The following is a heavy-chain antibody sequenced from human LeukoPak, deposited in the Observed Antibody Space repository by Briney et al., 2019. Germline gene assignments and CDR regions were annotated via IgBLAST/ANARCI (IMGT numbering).Heavy chain of an antibody. CDR1: GFIFSRYW. J-gene: IGHJ4*02. D-gene: IGHD1-1*01. CDR3: ARDQAEDGT. Sequence: AGGSLRLSCATSGFIFSRYWMSWVRQAPGKGLEWVANINQDESERNYVDSVKGRFTISRDNAKNSLYLQMNSLRAEDTAVYYCARDQAEDGTWGQGTLVTVSS. CDR2: INQDESER. V-gene: IGHV3-7*01.